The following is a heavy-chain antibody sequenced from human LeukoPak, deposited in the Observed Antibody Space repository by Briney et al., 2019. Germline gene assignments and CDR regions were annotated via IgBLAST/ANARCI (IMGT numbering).Heavy chain of an antibody. D-gene: IGHD5-18*01. CDR2: IYYDGST. V-gene: IGHV4-39*01. J-gene: IGHJ4*02. Sequence: SETLSLTCTVSGNSISSSSYYWGWIRQPPGKGLEWIGSIYYDGSTYYNPSLKSRVTISVDTSKNQFSLKLSSVTAADTAVYYCARHEGYSYGHYYFDNWGQGTLVTVSS. CDR1: GNSISSSSYY. CDR3: ARHEGYSYGHYYFDN.